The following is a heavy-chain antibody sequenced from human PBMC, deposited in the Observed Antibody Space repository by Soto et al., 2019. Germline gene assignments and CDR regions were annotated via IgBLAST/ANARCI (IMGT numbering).Heavy chain of an antibody. CDR1: GGTFSSYA. J-gene: IGHJ4*02. Sequence: SVKVSCKASGGTFSSYAISWVRQAPGQGLEWMGGIIPIFGTANYAQKFQGRVTITADESTSTAYMELSSLRSEDTAVYYCARVGIVATIIDYFDYWGQGTLVTVSS. D-gene: IGHD5-12*01. CDR3: ARVGIVATIIDYFDY. V-gene: IGHV1-69*13. CDR2: IIPIFGTA.